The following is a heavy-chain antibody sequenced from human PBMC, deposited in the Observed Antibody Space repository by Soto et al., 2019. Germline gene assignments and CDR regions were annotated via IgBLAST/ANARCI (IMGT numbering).Heavy chain of an antibody. D-gene: IGHD3-22*01. CDR2: IYYSGST. J-gene: IGHJ1*01. CDR3: ARAPTLSRYYDSSYYFKH. V-gene: IGHV4-30-4*01. CDR1: GGSISSGDYY. Sequence: LSLTCTVSGGSISSGDYYWSWIRQPPGKGLEWIGYIYYSGSTYYNPSLKSRVTISVDTSKNQFSLKLSSVTAADTAVYYCARAPTLSRYYDSSYYFKHWGQGTRVTVAS.